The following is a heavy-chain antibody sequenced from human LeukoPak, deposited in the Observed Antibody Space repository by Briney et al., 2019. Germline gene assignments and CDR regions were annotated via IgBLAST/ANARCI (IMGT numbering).Heavy chain of an antibody. D-gene: IGHD2-2*01. J-gene: IGHJ4*02. CDR3: ARDTKYAFDN. Sequence: GGSLRLSCAASGFTFSDYSMNWVRQTPGKGLEWISYVGISSGNTKYADSVKGRFTISGDKAKNSLYLQMNSLRVEDTAVYYCARDTKYAFDNWGQGTLVTVSS. V-gene: IGHV3-48*01. CDR2: VGISSGNT. CDR1: GFTFSDYS.